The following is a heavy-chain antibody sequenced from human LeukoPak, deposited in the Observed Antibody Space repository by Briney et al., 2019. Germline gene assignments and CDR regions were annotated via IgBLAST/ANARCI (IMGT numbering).Heavy chain of an antibody. Sequence: GGSLRLSCAASGFTFSNAWMSRVRQAPGKGLEWVGRIKSKTDGGTTDYAAPVKGRFTISRDDSKNTLYLQMNSLKTEDTAVYYCTTGIVVVVAAPHYYYGMDVWGKGTTVTVSS. CDR1: GFTFSNAW. D-gene: IGHD2-15*01. CDR2: IKSKTDGGTT. CDR3: TTGIVVVVAAPHYYYGMDV. J-gene: IGHJ6*04. V-gene: IGHV3-15*01.